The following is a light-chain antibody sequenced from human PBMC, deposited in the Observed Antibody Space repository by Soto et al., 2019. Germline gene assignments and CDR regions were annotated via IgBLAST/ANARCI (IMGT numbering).Light chain of an antibody. CDR1: QSIASTY. CDR3: QQYGASPLT. J-gene: IGKJ4*01. V-gene: IGKV3-20*01. CDR2: GAS. Sequence: EIVLTQSPDTLSLSPGGSGTLSCRASQSIASTYLAWYQQKPGQAPRLLIYGASSRATGIPVRFSGSGSGTDFTLTISRLEPEDFAVYFCQQYGASPLTFGGGTKVDIK.